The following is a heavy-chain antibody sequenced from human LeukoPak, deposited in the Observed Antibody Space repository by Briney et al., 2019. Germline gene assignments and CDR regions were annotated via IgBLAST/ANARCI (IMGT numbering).Heavy chain of an antibody. CDR2: INHSGST. V-gene: IGHV4-34*01. Sequence: SETLSLTCAVYGGSFSGYYWSWIRQPPGKGLEWIGEINHSGSTNYNPSLKSRVTISVDTSKNQFSLKLSSVTASDTAVYYCARASWIYGDACDYWSQGALVTVSS. CDR3: ARASWIYGDACDY. J-gene: IGHJ4*02. D-gene: IGHD4-17*01. CDR1: GGSFSGYY.